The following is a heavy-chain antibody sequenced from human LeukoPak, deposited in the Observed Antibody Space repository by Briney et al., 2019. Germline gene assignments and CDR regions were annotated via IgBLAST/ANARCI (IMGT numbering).Heavy chain of an antibody. Sequence: PGRSLRLSCAASGFIFSSYGMHWVRQAPGKGLEWVAVIWYDGSNKYYADSVKGRFTISRDNSKNTLYLQMNSLRAEDTAVYYCAREFLAGKGYYYYYYMDVWGKGTTVTVSS. CDR1: GFIFSSYG. CDR2: IWYDGSNK. V-gene: IGHV3-33*01. J-gene: IGHJ6*03. CDR3: AREFLAGKGYYYYYYMDV. D-gene: IGHD6-19*01.